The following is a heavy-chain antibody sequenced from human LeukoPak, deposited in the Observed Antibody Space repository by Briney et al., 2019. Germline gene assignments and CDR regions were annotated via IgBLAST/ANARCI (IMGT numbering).Heavy chain of an antibody. Sequence: PSETLSLTCTVSGGSISSSSYYWGWIRQPPGTGLEWLGSIYYSGSTYYNPSLKSRVTISVDTSKNQFSLKLSSVTAADTAVYYCARIRRDYDYVWGSYRPSYYFDYWGQGTLVTVSS. V-gene: IGHV4-39*01. CDR3: ARIRRDYDYVWGSYRPSYYFDY. D-gene: IGHD3-16*02. CDR2: IYYSGST. J-gene: IGHJ4*02. CDR1: GGSISSSSYY.